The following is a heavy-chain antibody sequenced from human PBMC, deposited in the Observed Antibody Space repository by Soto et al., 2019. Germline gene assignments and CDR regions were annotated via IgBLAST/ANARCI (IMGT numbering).Heavy chain of an antibody. Sequence: ASVKVSCKASGYTFTNYGISLVRQAPGQGLEWMGWINAYNGNTKYAQKFQGRVTMTTDTSTTTAYMELRSLRSDDTAVYYCAKSGVVGATDIDPWGQGTLVTVSS. V-gene: IGHV1-18*01. J-gene: IGHJ5*02. CDR2: INAYNGNT. D-gene: IGHD1-26*01. CDR1: GYTFTNYG. CDR3: AKSGVVGATDIDP.